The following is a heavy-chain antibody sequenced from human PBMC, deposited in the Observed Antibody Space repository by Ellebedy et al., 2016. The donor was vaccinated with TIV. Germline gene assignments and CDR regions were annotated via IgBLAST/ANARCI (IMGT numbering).Heavy chain of an antibody. D-gene: IGHD3-3*02. Sequence: SETLSLTXTVSGGSISSYYWSWIRQPPGKGLEWIGRIYTTGSTNYNPSLKSRVTMSVDTSKNQFSLKLSSVTAADTAVYYRARRTRKRIFGVVNRPLHYYYMDVWGKGTTVTVSS. J-gene: IGHJ6*03. CDR3: ARRTRKRIFGVVNRPLHYYYMDV. V-gene: IGHV4-4*07. CDR1: GGSISSYY. CDR2: IYTTGST.